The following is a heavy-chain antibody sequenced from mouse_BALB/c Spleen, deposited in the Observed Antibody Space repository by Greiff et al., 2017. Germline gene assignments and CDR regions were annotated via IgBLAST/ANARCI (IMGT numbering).Heavy chain of an antibody. CDR3: ARGDGYYDYYAMDY. V-gene: IGHV5-4*02. J-gene: IGHJ4*01. Sequence: EVHLVESGGGLVKPGGSLKLSCAASGFTFSDYYMYWVRQTPEKRLEWVATISDGGSYTYYPDSVKGRFTISRDNAKNNLYLQMSSLKSEDTAMYYCARGDGYYDYYAMDYWGQGTSVTVSS. D-gene: IGHD2-3*01. CDR1: GFTFSDYY. CDR2: ISDGGSYT.